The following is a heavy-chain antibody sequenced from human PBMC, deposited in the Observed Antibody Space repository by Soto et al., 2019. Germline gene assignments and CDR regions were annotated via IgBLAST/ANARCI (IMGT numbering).Heavy chain of an antibody. D-gene: IGHD3-22*01. CDR2: INHSGRT. CDR1: GGSFSGFF. Sequence: SLTCAVHGGSFSGFFWTWTRQSPGKGLEWIGEINHSGRTNLNPSLKSRVTISVDASKRQFSLNLSSVTAADTAVYYCARGSFYYDNSGYFHWGQGTLVTVS. CDR3: ARGSFYYDNSGYFH. J-gene: IGHJ4*02. V-gene: IGHV4-34*01.